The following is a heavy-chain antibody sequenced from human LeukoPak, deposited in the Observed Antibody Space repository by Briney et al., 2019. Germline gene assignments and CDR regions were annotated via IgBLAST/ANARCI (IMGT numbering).Heavy chain of an antibody. D-gene: IGHD3-10*01. CDR1: GYTFTSYA. V-gene: IGHV7-4-1*02. Sequence: ASVKVSCKASGYTFTSYAMNWVRQAPGQGLEWMGWINTNTGNPTYAQGFTGRFVFSLDTSVSTAYLQISSLKAEDTAVYYCARVGYYGSGSYSTVLGYWGQGTLVTVSS. CDR3: ARVGYYGSGSYSTVLGY. J-gene: IGHJ4*02. CDR2: INTNTGNP.